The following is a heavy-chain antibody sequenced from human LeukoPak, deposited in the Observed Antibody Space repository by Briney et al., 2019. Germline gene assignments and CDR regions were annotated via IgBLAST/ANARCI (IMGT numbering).Heavy chain of an antibody. Sequence: GGSLRLSCAASGFTFSSYSMNWVRQAPGKGLEWVSYISSSSSTIYYADSVKGRFTISRDNAKNSLYLQMNSLRAEDTAVYYCVRAPSIAVAGGLIDYWGQGTLVTVSS. CDR2: ISSSSSTI. CDR1: GFTFSSYS. J-gene: IGHJ4*02. V-gene: IGHV3-48*01. D-gene: IGHD6-19*01. CDR3: VRAPSIAVAGGLIDY.